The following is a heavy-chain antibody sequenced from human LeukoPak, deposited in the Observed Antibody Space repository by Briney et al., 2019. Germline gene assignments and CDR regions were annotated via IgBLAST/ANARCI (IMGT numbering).Heavy chain of an antibody. CDR2: IHYSGST. CDR3: ARVRDRSSYFYDLDY. D-gene: IGHD3-22*01. J-gene: IGHJ4*02. Sequence: SETLSLTCTVSGGSISSYYWSWIRQPPGKGLEWIGCIHYSGSTNYNPSLKSRVTISVDTSKNQFSLKLSSVTAADTAVYYCARVRDRSSYFYDLDYWGQGTLVTVSS. V-gene: IGHV4-59*01. CDR1: GGSISSYY.